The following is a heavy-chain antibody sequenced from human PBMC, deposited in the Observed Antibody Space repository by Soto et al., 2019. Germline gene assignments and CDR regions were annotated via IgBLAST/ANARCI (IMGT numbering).Heavy chain of an antibody. CDR3: ARNRVVGATDAGFFDY. D-gene: IGHD1-26*01. J-gene: IGHJ4*02. CDR1: GGTFSSYA. Sequence: SVKVSCKASGGTFSSYAISWVRQAPGQGLEWMGGIIPIFGTANYAQKFQGRVTITADESTSTAYMELSSLRSEDTAVYYCARNRVVGATDAGFFDYWGQGTLVSVSS. V-gene: IGHV1-69*13. CDR2: IIPIFGTA.